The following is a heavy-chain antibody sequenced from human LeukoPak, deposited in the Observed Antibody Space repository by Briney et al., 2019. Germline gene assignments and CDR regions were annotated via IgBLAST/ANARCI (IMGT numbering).Heavy chain of an antibody. CDR2: INHSGST. CDR3: ARQWVKCSGGSCYSGWFDP. D-gene: IGHD2-15*01. V-gene: IGHV4-34*01. J-gene: IGHJ5*02. CDR1: GGSFSGYY. Sequence: SETLSLTCAVYGGSFSGYYWSWIRQPPGKGLEWIRKINHSGSTNYNPSLKSRVTISVDTSKNQFSLKLSSVTAADTAVYYCARQWVKCSGGSCYSGWFDPWGQGTLVTVSS.